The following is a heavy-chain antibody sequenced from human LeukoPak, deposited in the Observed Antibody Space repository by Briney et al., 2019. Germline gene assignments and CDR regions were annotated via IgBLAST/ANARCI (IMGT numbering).Heavy chain of an antibody. CDR3: ARADTVTAESAFGY. CDR2: INPSGGST. Sequence: GASVTVSCKASGYTFTSYYMHWVRRAPGQGLGWMGIINPSGGSTSYAQKFQGRVTMTRDMSTSTVYMELSSLRSEDTAVYYCARADTVTAESAFGYWGQGTLVTVSS. J-gene: IGHJ4*02. CDR1: GYTFTSYY. D-gene: IGHD4-17*01. V-gene: IGHV1-46*01.